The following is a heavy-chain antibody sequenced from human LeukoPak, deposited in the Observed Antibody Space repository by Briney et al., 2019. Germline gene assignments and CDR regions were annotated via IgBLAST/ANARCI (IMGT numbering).Heavy chain of an antibody. CDR1: GFTFSTYS. D-gene: IGHD1-14*01. CDR3: ARWDRFHGV. Sequence: GGSLRLSCAASGFTFSTYSMNWVRQAPGQGLEWVSSICSSSTYIYYADSVKGRFTISRDNSKNSLYLQMNNLRAEDTAVYYCARWDRFHGVWGQGPLVSVSS. J-gene: IGHJ4*02. CDR2: ICSSSTYI. V-gene: IGHV3-21*01.